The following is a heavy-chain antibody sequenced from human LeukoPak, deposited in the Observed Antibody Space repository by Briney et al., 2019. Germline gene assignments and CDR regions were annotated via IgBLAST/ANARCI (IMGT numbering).Heavy chain of an antibody. CDR2: INPNSGGT. Sequence: GASVKVSCKASGYTFTGYYMHWVRQAPGQGLEWMGWINPNSGGTNYAQKFQGRVTMTRDTSISTAYMELSRLRSDDTAAYYCASQYGDYIPCLDYWGQGTLVTVSS. J-gene: IGHJ4*02. V-gene: IGHV1-2*02. CDR3: ASQYGDYIPCLDY. CDR1: GYTFTGYY. D-gene: IGHD4-17*01.